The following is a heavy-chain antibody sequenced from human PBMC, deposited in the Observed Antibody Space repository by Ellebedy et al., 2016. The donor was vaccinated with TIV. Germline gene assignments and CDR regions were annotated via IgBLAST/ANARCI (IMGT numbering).Heavy chain of an antibody. CDR1: AITFSPYG. CDR2: ISSVSSTI. J-gene: IGHJ6*02. V-gene: IGHV3-48*02. CDR3: ARSIGNTDYYYAMDV. D-gene: IGHD1-1*01. Sequence: PGGSLRLSCAASAITFSPYGMTWVRQAPGKGLEWVSYISSVSSTIYYADSVKGRFTISRDNAENSLYLQMNSLRDEDTAVYYCARSIGNTDYYYAMDVWGPGTAVTVSS.